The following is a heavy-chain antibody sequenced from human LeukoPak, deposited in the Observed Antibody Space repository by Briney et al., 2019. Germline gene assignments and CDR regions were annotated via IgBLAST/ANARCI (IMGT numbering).Heavy chain of an antibody. CDR2: ISNDGTTT. CDR1: GFTFSHYW. Sequence: PGGSLRLSCAASGFTFSHYWMHWVRQAPGKGLVWVSRISNDGTTTTYADSVKGRFTISRDNAKNTLYLQMNSLRVEDTAIYYCAKMTAPAYWGQGTLVTVSS. D-gene: IGHD5-18*01. V-gene: IGHV3-74*01. J-gene: IGHJ4*02. CDR3: AKMTAPAY.